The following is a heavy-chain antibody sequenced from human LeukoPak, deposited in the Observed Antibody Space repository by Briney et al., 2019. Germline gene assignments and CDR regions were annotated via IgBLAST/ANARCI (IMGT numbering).Heavy chain of an antibody. CDR3: ARGKCSSTGCYVSFPFFAFDP. Sequence: ASVKLSLKPSVYTFTAYYIHWVRHGPAQGLGWMGLVNPNSVGRNYAQRFQGTVTMTRSTSIRTAYMKLSRMRSDDSAVYYCARGKCSSTGCYVSFPFFAFDPWGQGTLVTVSS. V-gene: IGHV1-2*02. CDR1: VYTFTAYY. CDR2: VNPNSVGR. J-gene: IGHJ5*02. D-gene: IGHD2-2*01.